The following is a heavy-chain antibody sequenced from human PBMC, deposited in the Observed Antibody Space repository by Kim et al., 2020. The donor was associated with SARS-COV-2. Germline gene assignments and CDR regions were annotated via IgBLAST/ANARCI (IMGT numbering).Heavy chain of an antibody. V-gene: IGHV1-3*01. Sequence: DTKYSQKFQARVTITRDTSASTAYMELSNLRSEDTAVYYCARDRGMLDFDYWGQGTLVTVSS. J-gene: IGHJ4*02. CDR3: ARDRGMLDFDY. CDR2: DT. D-gene: IGHD2-8*01.